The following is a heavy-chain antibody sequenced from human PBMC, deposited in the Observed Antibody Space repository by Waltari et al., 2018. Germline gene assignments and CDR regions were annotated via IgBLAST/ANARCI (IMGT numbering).Heavy chain of an antibody. CDR1: GYTFTEYY. V-gene: IGHV1-69-2*01. CDR2: IDPEKGET. J-gene: IGHJ4*02. D-gene: IGHD1-7*01. CDR3: ARTTPIKSLDY. Sequence: EVQLVQSGAEVKKPGATVKISCKASGYTFTEYYMHWVQQAPGKGLEWVGRIDPEKGETKDAEKFQGRATITADTSIDTAYMELSSLRSEDTAIFYCARTTPIKSLDYWGQGTLVTVSS.